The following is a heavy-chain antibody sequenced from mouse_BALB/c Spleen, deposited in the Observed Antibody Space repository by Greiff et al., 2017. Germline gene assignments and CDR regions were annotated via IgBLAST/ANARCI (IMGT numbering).Heavy chain of an antibody. J-gene: IGHJ2*01. CDR3: ARVIPYYYGSSYEDY. Sequence: QVQLQQPGAELVKPGASVKLSCKASGYTFTSYWMHWVKQRPGQGLEWIGEINPSNGRTNYNEKFKSKATLTVDKSSSTAYMQLSSLTSEDSAVYYCARVIPYYYGSSYEDYWGQGTTLTVSS. CDR2: INPSNGRT. V-gene: IGHV1S81*02. CDR1: GYTFTSYW. D-gene: IGHD1-1*01.